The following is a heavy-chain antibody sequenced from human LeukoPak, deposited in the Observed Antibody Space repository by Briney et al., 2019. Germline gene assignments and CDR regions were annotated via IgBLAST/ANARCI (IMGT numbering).Heavy chain of an antibody. CDR3: TTPKEILWFGLDV. CDR1: GFTFSDYW. V-gene: IGHV3-15*01. D-gene: IGHD3-10*01. J-gene: IGHJ6*02. CDR2: IKSKTDGGTT. Sequence: GGSLRLSCAASGFTFSDYWMSWVRQAPGKGLEWVGRIKSKTDGGTTDYAAPVKGRFTISRDDSKNTLYLQMNSLKTEDTAVYYCTTPKEILWFGLDVWGQGTTVTVSS.